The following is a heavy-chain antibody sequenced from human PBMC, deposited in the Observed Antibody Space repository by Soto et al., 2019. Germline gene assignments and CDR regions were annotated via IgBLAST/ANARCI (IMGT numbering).Heavy chain of an antibody. CDR3: ARDGGGSSYLYYYYGMDV. CDR2: ISSSSSYI. Sequence: PGGSLRLSCAASGFTFSSYGMNWVRQAPGKGLEWVSSISSSSSYIYYADSVKGRFTISRDNAKNSLYLQMNSLRAEDTAVYYCARDGGGSSYLYYYYGMDVWGQGTTVTVS. V-gene: IGHV3-21*01. D-gene: IGHD6-6*01. J-gene: IGHJ6*02. CDR1: GFTFSSYG.